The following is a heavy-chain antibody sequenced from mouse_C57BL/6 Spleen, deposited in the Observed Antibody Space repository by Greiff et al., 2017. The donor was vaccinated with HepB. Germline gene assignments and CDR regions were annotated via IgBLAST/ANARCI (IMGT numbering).Heavy chain of an antibody. CDR1: GYSITSGYY. CDR3: ARDYGSSWFAY. D-gene: IGHD1-1*01. CDR2: ISYDGSN. J-gene: IGHJ3*01. V-gene: IGHV3-6*01. Sequence: EVQLQESGPGLVKPSQSLSLTCSVTGYSITSGYYWNWILQFPGNKLEWMGYISYDGSNNYNPSLKNRISITRDTSKNQFFLKLNSVTTEDTATYYCARDYGSSWFAYWGQGTLVTVSA.